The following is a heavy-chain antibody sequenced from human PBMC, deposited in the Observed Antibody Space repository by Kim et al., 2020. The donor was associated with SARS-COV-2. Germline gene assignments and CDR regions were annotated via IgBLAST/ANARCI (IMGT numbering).Heavy chain of an antibody. Sequence: GGSLRLSCAASGFTFSSYAMHWVRQAPGKGLEWVAVISYDGSNKYYADSVKGRFTISRDNSKNTLYLQMNSLRAEDTAVYYCARSIAVAGRGDYWGQGTLVTVSS. CDR3: ARSIAVAGRGDY. CDR2: ISYDGSNK. V-gene: IGHV3-30-3*01. D-gene: IGHD6-19*01. CDR1: GFTFSSYA. J-gene: IGHJ4*02.